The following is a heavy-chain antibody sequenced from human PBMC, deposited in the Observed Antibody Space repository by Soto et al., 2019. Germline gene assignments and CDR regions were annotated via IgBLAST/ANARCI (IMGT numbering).Heavy chain of an antibody. J-gene: IGHJ4*02. CDR2: IYYSGST. CDR1: GGSISSYY. CDR3: ARGALWFGELFPGVFDY. V-gene: IGHV4-59*01. D-gene: IGHD3-10*01. Sequence: SETLSLTCTVSGGSISSYYWSWIRQPPGKGLEWIGYIYYSGSTNYNPSLKSRVTISVDTSKNQFSLKLSSVTAADTAVYYCARGALWFGELFPGVFDYWGQGTLVTVSS.